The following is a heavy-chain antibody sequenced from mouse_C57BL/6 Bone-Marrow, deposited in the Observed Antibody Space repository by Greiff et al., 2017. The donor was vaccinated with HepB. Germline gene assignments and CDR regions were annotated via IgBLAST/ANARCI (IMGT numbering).Heavy chain of an antibody. CDR2: IDPENGDT. V-gene: IGHV14-4*01. D-gene: IGHD1-1*01. CDR3: KGYYYGSSYGYYAMDY. J-gene: IGHJ4*01. CDR1: GFNIKDDY. Sequence: VQLQQSGAELVRPGASVKLSCTASGFNIKDDYMHWVKQRPEQGLEWIGWIDPENGDTEYASKFQGQATITADTSSNTAYLQLSNLTSEDTAVYYCKGYYYGSSYGYYAMDYWGQGTSVTVSS.